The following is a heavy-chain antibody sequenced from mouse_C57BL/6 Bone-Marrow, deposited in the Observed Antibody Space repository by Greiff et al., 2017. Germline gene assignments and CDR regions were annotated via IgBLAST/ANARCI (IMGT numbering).Heavy chain of an antibody. J-gene: IGHJ2*01. V-gene: IGHV1-72*01. D-gene: IGHD2-1*01. CDR3: ARGGGNYVGDY. Sequence: QVQLQQPGAELVKPGASVKLSCKASGYTFTSYWMHWVKQRPGRGLEWIGRIDPKSGGTQYNEKFKSKATLTVDKPSSPAYMQLSSLTSEDSAVYYCARGGGNYVGDYWGQGTTLTVSS. CDR2: IDPKSGGT. CDR1: GYTFTSYW.